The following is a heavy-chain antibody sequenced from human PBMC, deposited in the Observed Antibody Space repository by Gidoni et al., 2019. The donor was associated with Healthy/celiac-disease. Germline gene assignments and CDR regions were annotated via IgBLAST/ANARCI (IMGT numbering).Heavy chain of an antibody. J-gene: IGHJ3*02. CDR1: GGSISSGGYS. D-gene: IGHD1-1*01. CDR3: ARDSLKGTYAFDI. Sequence: QLQLQESGSGLVKPSQTMSLTCAVSGGSISSGGYSWSWIRQPPGKGLEWIGYIYHSGSTYYNPSLKSRVTISVDRSKNQFSLKLSSVTAADTAVYYCARDSLKGTYAFDIWGQGTMVTVSS. CDR2: IYHSGST. V-gene: IGHV4-30-2*01.